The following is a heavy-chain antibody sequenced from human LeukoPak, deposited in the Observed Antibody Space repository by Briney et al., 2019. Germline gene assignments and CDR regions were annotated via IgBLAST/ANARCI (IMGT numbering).Heavy chain of an antibody. CDR1: GFTFSSYE. Sequence: GGSLRLSCAASGFTFSSYEMNWVRQAPGKGLEWVSYISSSGSTIYYADSVKGRFTISRDNAKNSLYLQMNSLRAEDTAVYYCFHRYYYGSGNDAFDIWGQGTMVTVSS. J-gene: IGHJ3*02. CDR2: ISSSGSTI. D-gene: IGHD3-10*01. CDR3: FHRYYYGSGNDAFDI. V-gene: IGHV3-48*03.